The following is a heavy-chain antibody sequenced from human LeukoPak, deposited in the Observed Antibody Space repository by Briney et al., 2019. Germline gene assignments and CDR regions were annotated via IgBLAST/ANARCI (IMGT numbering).Heavy chain of an antibody. CDR1: GYTLTELS. CDR3: ATATYSSSWYYFDY. Sequence: ASVKVSCKVSGYTLTELSMLWVRQAPGKGLEWMGGFDPEDGETIYAQKFQGRVTMTEDTSTDTAYMELSSLRSEDTAVYYCATATYSSSWYYFDYWGQGTLVTVSS. D-gene: IGHD6-13*01. CDR2: FDPEDGET. V-gene: IGHV1-24*01. J-gene: IGHJ4*02.